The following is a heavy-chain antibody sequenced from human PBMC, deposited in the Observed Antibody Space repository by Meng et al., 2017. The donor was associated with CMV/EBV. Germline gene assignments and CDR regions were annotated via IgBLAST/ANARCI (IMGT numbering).Heavy chain of an antibody. J-gene: IGHJ6*02. Sequence: SGGYCWSWNRKQPGKGLEWSGDMYYSRSTYENPSLKRRVTRSVDTSKNQFSLKLSSVTAADTAVYYCARDTSLVGSSSRYYYGMDVWGQGTTVTVSS. CDR2: MYYSRST. CDR1: SGGYC. CDR3: ARDTSLVGSSSRYYYGMDV. D-gene: IGHD6-6*01. V-gene: IGHV4-31*02.